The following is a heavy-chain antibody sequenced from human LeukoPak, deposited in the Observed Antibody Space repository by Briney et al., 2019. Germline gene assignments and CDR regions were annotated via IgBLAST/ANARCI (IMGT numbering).Heavy chain of an antibody. CDR1: GFTFSSYG. J-gene: IGHJ4*02. CDR3: AKDRYYDYVWGSSPDDY. Sequence: GGSLRLSCAASGFTFSSYGMHWVRQAPGKGLEWVAVISYDGSNKYYADSVKGRFTISRDNSKNTLHLQMNSLRAEDTAVYYCAKDRYYDYVWGSSPDDYWGQGTLVTVSS. CDR2: ISYDGSNK. D-gene: IGHD3-16*01. V-gene: IGHV3-30*18.